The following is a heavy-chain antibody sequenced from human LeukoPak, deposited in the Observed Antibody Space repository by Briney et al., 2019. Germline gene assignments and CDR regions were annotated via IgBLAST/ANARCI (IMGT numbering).Heavy chain of an antibody. V-gene: IGHV4-34*01. Sequence: NPSETLSLTCAVYGGSFSGYYWSWIRQPPGKGLEWIGEINHSGSTHYNPSLKSRVTISVDTSKNQFSLKLNSVTAADTAVYYCARNGTNNYFDYWGQGTLVTVSS. CDR2: INHSGST. CDR1: GGSFSGYY. CDR3: ARNGTNNYFDY. D-gene: IGHD2-2*01. J-gene: IGHJ4*02.